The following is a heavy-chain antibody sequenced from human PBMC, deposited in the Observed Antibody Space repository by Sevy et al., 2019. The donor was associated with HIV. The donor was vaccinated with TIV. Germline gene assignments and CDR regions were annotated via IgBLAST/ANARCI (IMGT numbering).Heavy chain of an antibody. D-gene: IGHD2-21*01. CDR2: IQYDGSNK. J-gene: IGHJ4*02. CDR1: GFSYSSYG. V-gene: IGHV3-30*02. CDR3: VKEGGGEGGDH. Sequence: GESLKISCAASGFSYSSYGMHWVRQAPGKGLEWVAYIQYDGSNKDYADSVKGLFTISRDNSKNTLDLQMNSLRVEDTAVYYCVKEGGGEGGDHWGQGTLVTVSS.